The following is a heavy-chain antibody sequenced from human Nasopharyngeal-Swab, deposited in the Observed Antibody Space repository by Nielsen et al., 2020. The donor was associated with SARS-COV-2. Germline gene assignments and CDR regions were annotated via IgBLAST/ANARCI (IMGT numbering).Heavy chain of an antibody. J-gene: IGHJ6*02. V-gene: IGHV4-39*01. Sequence: GSLRLSCTVSGGSISSSSYYWGWIRQPPGKGLEWIGSIYYSGSTYYNPSLKSRVTISVDTSKNQFSLKLSSVTAADTAVYYCAGQRGDLRLGFYYYYGMDVWGQGTTVTVSS. CDR1: GGSISSSSYY. CDR2: IYYSGST. D-gene: IGHD2-21*01. CDR3: AGQRGDLRLGFYYYYGMDV.